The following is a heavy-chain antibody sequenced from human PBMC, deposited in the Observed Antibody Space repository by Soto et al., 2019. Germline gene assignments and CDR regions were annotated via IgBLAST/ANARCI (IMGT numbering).Heavy chain of an antibody. V-gene: IGHV1-2*02. CDR3: ARSLTEGYCTITGCYTRPLYGMDV. J-gene: IGHJ6*02. CDR1: GYPFSGYY. Sequence: ASVKVSCKASGYPFSGYYIHWLRQAPGQGLEWMGWINPNSGGTNYAQKFQGRVTVTRDTPTSTAYMELSRLTSDDTAVYYCARSLTEGYCTITGCYTRPLYGMDVWGQGTTVTVSS. D-gene: IGHD2-2*02. CDR2: INPNSGGT.